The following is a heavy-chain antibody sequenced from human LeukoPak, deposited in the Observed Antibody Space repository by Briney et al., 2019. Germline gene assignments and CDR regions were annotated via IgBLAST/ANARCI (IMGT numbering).Heavy chain of an antibody. Sequence: GGSLRLSCAASGFTFSSYGMHWVRQAPGKGLEWVAVISYDGSNKYYADSVKGRFTISRDNSKNTLYLQMNSLRAEDTAVYYCARGFDTAADYWGQGTLVTVSS. J-gene: IGHJ4*02. CDR3: ARGFDTAADY. V-gene: IGHV3-30*03. CDR2: ISYDGSNK. D-gene: IGHD3-10*01. CDR1: GFTFSSYG.